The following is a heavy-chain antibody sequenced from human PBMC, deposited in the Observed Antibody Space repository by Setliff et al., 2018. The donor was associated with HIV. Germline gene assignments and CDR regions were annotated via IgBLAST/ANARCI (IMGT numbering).Heavy chain of an antibody. CDR2: INPSGGST. J-gene: IGHJ6*02. Sequence: ASVKVSCKASGYPFTSYYLHWWRQAPGQGLEWMGMINPSGGSTSYAQKFQGRVTMTRDTSTSPVCMELSSLRSADPAVYYCARDWDAVTTGQPSNYYYYGMDVWGQGTTVTVSS. CDR1: GYPFTSYY. V-gene: IGHV1-46*01. CDR3: ARDWDAVTTGQPSNYYYYGMDV. D-gene: IGHD4-17*01.